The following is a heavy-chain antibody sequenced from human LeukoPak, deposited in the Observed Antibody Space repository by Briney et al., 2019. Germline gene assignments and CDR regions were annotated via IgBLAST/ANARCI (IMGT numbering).Heavy chain of an antibody. CDR1: GFTFDDYA. CDR2: ISWNSGSI. CDR3: AKGGADYYDSSGYYNAFDI. D-gene: IGHD3-22*01. Sequence: GRSLRLSCAASGFTFDDYAMHWVRQAPGKGLEWVSGISWNSGSIGYADSVKGRFTISRDNAKNSLYLQMNSLRAEDTALYYCAKGGADYYDSSGYYNAFDIWGQGTVVTVSS. V-gene: IGHV3-9*01. J-gene: IGHJ3*02.